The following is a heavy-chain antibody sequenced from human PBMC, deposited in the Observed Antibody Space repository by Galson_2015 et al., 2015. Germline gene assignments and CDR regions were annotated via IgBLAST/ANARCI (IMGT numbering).Heavy chain of an antibody. D-gene: IGHD2-8*01. Sequence: SLRLFCAASGFTFSSYEMNWVRQAPGKGLEWVSYISSSGSTIYYADSVKGRFTISRDNAKNSLYLQMNSLRVEDTAVYYCARDVRYCTNGVCPTSGSWGQGTLVTVSS. V-gene: IGHV3-48*03. CDR3: ARDVRYCTNGVCPTSGS. J-gene: IGHJ5*02. CDR1: GFTFSSYE. CDR2: ISSSGSTI.